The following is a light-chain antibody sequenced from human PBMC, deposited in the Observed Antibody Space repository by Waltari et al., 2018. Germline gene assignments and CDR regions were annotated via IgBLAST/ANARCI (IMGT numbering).Light chain of an antibody. CDR3: MATLQSPIT. Sequence: VLTQSPGTLPVTPGEQASISCVSSRTLLHTDGYSYLNWYVQKPGQSPQPFIFVASNRASGVPDRFSGSGSGTEFTLKLSRVEAEDVGNYYFMATLQSPITFGGGTKVEI. CDR1: RTLLHTDGYSY. J-gene: IGKJ4*01. CDR2: VAS. V-gene: IGKV2-28*01.